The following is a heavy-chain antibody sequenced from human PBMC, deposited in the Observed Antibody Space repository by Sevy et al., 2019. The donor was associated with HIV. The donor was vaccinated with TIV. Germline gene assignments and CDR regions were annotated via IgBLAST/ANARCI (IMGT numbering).Heavy chain of an antibody. Sequence: GVSLRLSCAASGFTFNSYTMNWVRQAPGKGLEWVASISGISNYIFYVDSLKGRFTISRDNVKNSLYLQMNSLRAEDTAVYYCARDATWDAFDIWGPGTVVTVSS. CDR2: ISGISNYI. V-gene: IGHV3-21*06. CDR3: ARDATWDAFDI. CDR1: GFTFNSYT. J-gene: IGHJ3*02.